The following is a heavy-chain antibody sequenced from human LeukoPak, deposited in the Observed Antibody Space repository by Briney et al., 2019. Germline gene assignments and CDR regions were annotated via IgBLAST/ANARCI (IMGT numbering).Heavy chain of an antibody. J-gene: IGHJ3*02. Sequence: PERSLRLSCAASGFIFSSYGMHWVRQAPGKGLEWVAVIWYDGSNKYYADSVKGRFTVSRDNSKNTLYLQMNSLRAEDTAVYYCARAYDRSGYYFDAFEIWGQGTMVTVSS. V-gene: IGHV3-33*01. CDR1: GFIFSSYG. D-gene: IGHD3-22*01. CDR2: IWYDGSNK. CDR3: ARAYDRSGYYFDAFEI.